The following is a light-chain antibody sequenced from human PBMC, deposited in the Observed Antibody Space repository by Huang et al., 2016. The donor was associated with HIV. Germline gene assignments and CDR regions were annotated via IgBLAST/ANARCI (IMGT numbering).Light chain of an antibody. CDR1: QSVSSN. CDR2: GAS. Sequence: ETVMTQTPATLSVSPGERATLFCRASQSVSSNLAEYQHKPGQAPRLLIYGASTRHASRPARCSGSGSGTDFTLTISSLQSEDFAVYYCHQYNNWPPWTFGQGTKVEIK. V-gene: IGKV3D-15*01. J-gene: IGKJ1*01. CDR3: HQYNNWPPWT.